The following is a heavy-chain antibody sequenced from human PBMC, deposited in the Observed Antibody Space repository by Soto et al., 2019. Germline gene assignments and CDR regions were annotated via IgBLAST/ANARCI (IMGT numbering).Heavy chain of an antibody. D-gene: IGHD3-22*01. V-gene: IGHV3-7*04. CDR2: INQDGSGK. J-gene: IGHJ3*02. CDR1: GITLSSSW. Sequence: PGGSLRLSCAASGITLSSSWMTWVRQAPGKGLEWVANINQDGSGKEYVDSVKGRFTISRDNAKNSLYLQINSLSAEDTAVYYCARDPYDSGGYAAFDIWGQGTMVTVSS. CDR3: ARDPYDSGGYAAFDI.